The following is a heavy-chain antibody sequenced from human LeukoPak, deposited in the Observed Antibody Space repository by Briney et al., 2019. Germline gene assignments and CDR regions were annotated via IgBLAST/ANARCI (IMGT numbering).Heavy chain of an antibody. Sequence: GASVKVSCKASGYTFTGYYMHWVRRAPGQGLEWMGWINPNSGGTNYAQKFQGRVTMTRDTSISTAYMELSRLRSDDTAVYYCARGPGDSSGYYSHFDYWGQGTLVTVSS. D-gene: IGHD3-22*01. CDR2: INPNSGGT. CDR3: ARGPGDSSGYYSHFDY. J-gene: IGHJ4*02. V-gene: IGHV1-2*02. CDR1: GYTFTGYY.